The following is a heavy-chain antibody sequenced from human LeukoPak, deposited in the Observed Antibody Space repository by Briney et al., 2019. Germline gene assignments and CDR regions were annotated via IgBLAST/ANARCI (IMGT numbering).Heavy chain of an antibody. CDR3: ARARYSGYEGEFDY. V-gene: IGHV1-69*13. D-gene: IGHD5-12*01. CDR2: IIPIFGTA. CDR1: GGTFSSYA. J-gene: IGHJ4*02. Sequence: GASVKVSCKATGGTFSSYAISWVRQAPGQGLEWMGGIIPIFGTANYAQKFQGRVTITADESTSTAYMELSSLRSEDTAVYYCARARYSGYEGEFDYWGQGTLVTVSS.